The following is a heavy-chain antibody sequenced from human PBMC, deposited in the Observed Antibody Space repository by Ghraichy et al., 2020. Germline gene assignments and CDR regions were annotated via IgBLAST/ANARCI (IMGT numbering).Heavy chain of an antibody. D-gene: IGHD2-2*01. J-gene: IGHJ5*02. CDR1: GGSFSGYY. CDR2: INHSGST. Sequence: SETLSLTCAVYGGSFSGYYWSWIRQPPGKGLEWIGEINHSGSTNYNPSLKSRVTISVDTSKNQFSLKLSSVTAADTAVYYCARGRIDIVVVPAGWFDPWGQGTLVTVSS. CDR3: ARGRIDIVVVPAGWFDP. V-gene: IGHV4-34*01.